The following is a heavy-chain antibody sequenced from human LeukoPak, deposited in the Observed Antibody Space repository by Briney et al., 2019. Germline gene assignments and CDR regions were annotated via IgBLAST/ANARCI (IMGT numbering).Heavy chain of an antibody. Sequence: GGSLRLSCAASGFTFSSYAMHWVRQAPGKGLEWVAVISYDGSNKYYADSVKGRFTISRDNSKNTLYLQMNSLRAEDTAVYYCARDGEMATITALDYWGQGTLVTVSS. CDR1: GFTFSSYA. D-gene: IGHD5-24*01. V-gene: IGHV3-30-3*01. CDR3: ARDGEMATITALDY. CDR2: ISYDGSNK. J-gene: IGHJ4*02.